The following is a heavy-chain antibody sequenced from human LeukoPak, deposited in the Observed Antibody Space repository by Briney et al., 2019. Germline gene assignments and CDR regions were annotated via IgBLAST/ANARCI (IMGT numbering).Heavy chain of an antibody. CDR2: IWTNGVNK. D-gene: IGHD1-26*01. CDR3: AKDRSGGSYYFDY. Sequence: RGSLRLSCAASGFIFRNYGMHWVRQTPGKGLEWVAVIWTNGVNKYYADSVKGRFTTSRDNSKNTQYLQMNSLRAEDTAVYYCAKDRSGGSYYFDYWGQGTLVTVSS. V-gene: IGHV3-33*06. J-gene: IGHJ4*02. CDR1: GFIFRNYG.